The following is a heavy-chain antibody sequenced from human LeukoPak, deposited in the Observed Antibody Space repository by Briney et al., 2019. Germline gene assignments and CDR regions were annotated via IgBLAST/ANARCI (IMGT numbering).Heavy chain of an antibody. J-gene: IGHJ4*02. CDR3: ARSYPASFGYFDY. CDR1: GGSISSGGYS. V-gene: IGHV4-30-2*01. CDR2: IYHSGST. Sequence: TLSLTCAVSGGSISSGGYSWSWIRQPPGKGLEWIGYIYHSGSTYYNPSLKSRVTISVDRSKNQFSLKLSSVTAADTAVYYCARSYPASFGYFDYWGQGTLVTVSS. D-gene: IGHD3-3*01.